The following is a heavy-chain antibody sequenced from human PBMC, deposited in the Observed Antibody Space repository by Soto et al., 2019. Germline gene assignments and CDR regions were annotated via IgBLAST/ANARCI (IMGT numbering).Heavy chain of an antibody. CDR2: INPNSGGT. CDR1: GYTFTDYY. D-gene: IGHD6-19*01. J-gene: IGHJ6*02. CDR3: ARDQSPSSGWPGMDV. V-gene: IGHV1-2*02. Sequence: QVQLVQSGAEVKKPGASVKVSCKASGYTFTDYYMHWVRQAPGQGLEWMGWINPNSGGTNYAQKFQGRVAMIRDTSISTAYMELNRLRSDDTAVYYCARDQSPSSGWPGMDVWGQGTTVTVSS.